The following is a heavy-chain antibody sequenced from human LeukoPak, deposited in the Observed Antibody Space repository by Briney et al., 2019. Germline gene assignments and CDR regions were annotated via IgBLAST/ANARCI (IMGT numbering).Heavy chain of an antibody. CDR1: GYTSTSYA. D-gene: IGHD3-22*01. Sequence: GASVKVSCKASGYTSTSYAMHWVRQAPGQRLEWMGWINAGNGNTKYSQKFQGRVTITRDTSASTAYMELSSLRSEDTAVYYCARSVYYDSSGRYGMDVWGQGTTVTVSS. CDR3: ARSVYYDSSGRYGMDV. CDR2: INAGNGNT. V-gene: IGHV1-3*01. J-gene: IGHJ6*02.